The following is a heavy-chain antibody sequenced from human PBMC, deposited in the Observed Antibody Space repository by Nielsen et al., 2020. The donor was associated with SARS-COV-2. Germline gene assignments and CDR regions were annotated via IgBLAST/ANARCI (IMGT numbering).Heavy chain of an antibody. CDR3: ARGGHDYYGSGSYYSTGWFDP. J-gene: IGHJ5*02. Sequence: WIRQPPGKGLECVSYISSSSSYTNYADSVKGRFTVSRDNAKNSVYLQMSSLRAEDTAVYYCARGGHDYYGSGSYYSTGWFDPWGQGTLVTVSS. D-gene: IGHD3-10*01. CDR2: ISSSSSYT. V-gene: IGHV3-11*06.